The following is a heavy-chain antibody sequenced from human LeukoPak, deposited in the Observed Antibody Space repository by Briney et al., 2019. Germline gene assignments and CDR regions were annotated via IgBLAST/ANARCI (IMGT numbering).Heavy chain of an antibody. Sequence: GESLKISCKGSGYSFTSYWIGWVRQMPGKGLEWMGIIYPGDSDTRYSPSFQGQVTISADKSISTAYLQWSSLKASDTAMYYCARSGFYYYDSSGYDHYYYYMDVWGKGTTVTVSS. J-gene: IGHJ6*03. CDR3: ARSGFYYYDSSGYDHYYYYMDV. CDR2: IYPGDSDT. CDR1: GYSFTSYW. V-gene: IGHV5-51*01. D-gene: IGHD3-22*01.